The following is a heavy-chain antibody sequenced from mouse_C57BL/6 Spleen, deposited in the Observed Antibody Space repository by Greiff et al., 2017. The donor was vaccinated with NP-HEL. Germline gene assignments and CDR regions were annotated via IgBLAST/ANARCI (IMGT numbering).Heavy chain of an antibody. Sequence: VQLQQSDAELVKPGASVKISCKVSGYTFTDHTIHWMKQRPEQGLEWIGYIYPRDGSTKYNEKFKGKATLTADKASSTAYMQLNSLTSEDSAFYFCAREGVYYSCSSHWYFDVLGTGTTVTVSS. CDR1: GYTFTDHT. CDR3: AREGVYYSCSSHWYFDV. V-gene: IGHV1-78*01. CDR2: IYPRDGST. J-gene: IGHJ1*03. D-gene: IGHD1-1*01.